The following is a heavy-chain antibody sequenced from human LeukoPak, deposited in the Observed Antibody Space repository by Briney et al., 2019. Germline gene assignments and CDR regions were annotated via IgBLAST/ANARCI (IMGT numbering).Heavy chain of an antibody. CDR2: VYYTGST. D-gene: IGHD3-16*01. CDR3: ATAPSRGIILIQVALFDY. Sequence: PSETLSLTCTVSGGSISSTSYYWGWIRQPPGKGPEWIGSVYYTGSTSYNPSLKSRVTISVDTSKNQFSLKLSSVTAADTAVYYCATAPSRGIILIQVALFDYWGQGTLVTVSS. J-gene: IGHJ4*02. CDR1: GGSISSTSYY. V-gene: IGHV4-39*01.